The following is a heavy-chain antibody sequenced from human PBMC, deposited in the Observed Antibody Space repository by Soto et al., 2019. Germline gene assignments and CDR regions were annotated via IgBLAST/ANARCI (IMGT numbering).Heavy chain of an antibody. CDR2: MNPNSGNT. V-gene: IGHV1-8*01. J-gene: IGHJ6*03. CDR3: ARSREMAAAAAYYMDV. D-gene: IGHD6-13*01. Sequence: GASVKVSCKASGYTFTSYDINWVRQATGQGLEWMGWMNPNSGNTGYAQKFQGRVTMTRNTSISTAYMELSSLRSEDTAVYYCARSREMAAAAAYYMDVWGKGTTVTVSS. CDR1: GYTFTSYD.